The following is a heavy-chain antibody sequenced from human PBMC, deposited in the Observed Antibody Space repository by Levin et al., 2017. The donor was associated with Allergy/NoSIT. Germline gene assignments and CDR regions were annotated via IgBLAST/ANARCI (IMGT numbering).Heavy chain of an antibody. D-gene: IGHD2-15*01. Sequence: GGSLRLSCAASGFTFSNAWMSWVRQAPGKGLEWVGRIKSKTDGGTTDYAAPVKGRFTISRDDSKNTLYLQMNSLKTEDTAVYYCTTDRLSVGGPDFDYWGQGTLVTVSS. CDR2: IKSKTDGGTT. CDR3: TTDRLSVGGPDFDY. V-gene: IGHV3-15*01. J-gene: IGHJ4*02. CDR1: GFTFSNAW.